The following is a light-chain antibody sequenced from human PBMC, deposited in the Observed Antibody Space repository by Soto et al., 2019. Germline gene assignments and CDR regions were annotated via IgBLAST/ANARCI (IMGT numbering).Light chain of an antibody. J-gene: IGKJ1*01. CDR1: QSVDSTF. Sequence: EIVLTQSPGSLSLSPGERATLSCRASQSVDSTFFAWYQKKPGQAPRLLMYGVSKRATGIPDRFSGSGSGTDFTLTISRLEPEDCAVYYCQQYMSSVTFGQGTRVEIK. CDR2: GVS. V-gene: IGKV3-20*01. CDR3: QQYMSSVT.